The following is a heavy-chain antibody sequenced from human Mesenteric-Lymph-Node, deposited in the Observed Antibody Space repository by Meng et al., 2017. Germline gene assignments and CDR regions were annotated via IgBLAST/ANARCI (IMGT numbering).Heavy chain of an antibody. J-gene: IGHJ6*02. Sequence: SVKVSCKTSGGSFGSYSVSWVRQAPGQGLEWMGKIIPTLGIPNYAQKFYGRVQITADTFAGTVFMELTSLTSDDTAVYYCARKRYCGGDCLNYYYYGMDVWGQGTTVTVSS. CDR2: IIPTLGIP. CDR1: GGSFGSYS. D-gene: IGHD2-21*02. V-gene: IGHV1-69*02. CDR3: ARKRYCGGDCLNYYYYGMDV.